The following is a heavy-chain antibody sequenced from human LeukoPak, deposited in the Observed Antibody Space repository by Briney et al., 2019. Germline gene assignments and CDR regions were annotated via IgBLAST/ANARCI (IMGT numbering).Heavy chain of an antibody. Sequence: SETLSLTCTVSGGSISSWYWNWIRQPPGKGLEWIGYIYSSGTTNYNPSLKSQVTISVDASKNQFSLKLGSVTAADTAIYYCAGAAGLANSPAFDYWGQGTLVTVSS. CDR2: IYSSGTT. V-gene: IGHV4-59*01. CDR3: AGAAGLANSPAFDY. CDR1: GGSISSWY. D-gene: IGHD1-1*01. J-gene: IGHJ4*02.